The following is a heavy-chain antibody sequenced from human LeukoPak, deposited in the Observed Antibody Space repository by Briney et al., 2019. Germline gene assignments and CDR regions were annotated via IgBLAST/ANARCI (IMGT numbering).Heavy chain of an antibody. D-gene: IGHD3-3*01. Sequence: GGSLRLSCSASGFTFSSYEMNWVRQAPGKGLEWVSSISSRGGTIYYADSVKGRFTISRDNAKNSLYLQMNRLRAEDTAVYYCARDRSNYDFWSGYQKATPNWFDPWGQGTLVTVSS. J-gene: IGHJ5*02. V-gene: IGHV3-48*03. CDR1: GFTFSSYE. CDR3: ARDRSNYDFWSGYQKATPNWFDP. CDR2: ISSRGGTI.